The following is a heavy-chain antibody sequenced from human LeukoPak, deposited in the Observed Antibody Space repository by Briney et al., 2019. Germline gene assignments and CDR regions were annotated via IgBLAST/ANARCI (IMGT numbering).Heavy chain of an antibody. CDR2: FDPEDGET. CDR3: ATDPPDYGDYGFDP. CDR1: GYTLTELS. V-gene: IGHV1-24*01. Sequence: ASVKVSCKVSGYTLTELSMHWVRQAPGKGLEWMGGFDPEDGETIYAQKFQGRVTMTEDTSTDTAYMELSSLRSEDTAVYYCATDPPDYGDYGFDPWGQGTPVTVSS. D-gene: IGHD4-17*01. J-gene: IGHJ5*02.